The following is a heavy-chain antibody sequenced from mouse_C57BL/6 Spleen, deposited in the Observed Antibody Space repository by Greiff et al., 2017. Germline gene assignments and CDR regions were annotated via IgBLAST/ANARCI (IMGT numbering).Heavy chain of an antibody. V-gene: IGHV5-17*01. CDR3: ARPANWDVAWFAY. CDR1: GFTFSDYG. Sequence: EVKLMESGGGLVKPGGSLKLSCAASGFTFSDYGMHWVRQAPEKGLEWVAYISSGSSTIYYADTVKGRFTISRDNAKNTLFLQMTSLRSEDTAMYYCARPANWDVAWFAYWGQGTLVTVSA. CDR2: ISSGSSTI. D-gene: IGHD4-1*01. J-gene: IGHJ3*01.